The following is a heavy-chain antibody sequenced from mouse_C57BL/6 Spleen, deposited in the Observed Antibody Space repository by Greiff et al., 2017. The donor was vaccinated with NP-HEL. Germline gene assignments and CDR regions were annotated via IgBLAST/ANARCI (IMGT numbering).Heavy chain of an antibody. CDR2: IRSKSSNYAT. Sequence: EVQLVESGGGLVQPKGSLKLSCAASGFTFNTYAMHWVRQAPGKGLEWVARIRSKSSNYATYYADSVKDRFTIYRDDSQSMLYLQMNNLKTEDTAMYDCVRGGLGYSNHYGDYAMDYWGQGTSVTVSS. J-gene: IGHJ4*01. CDR1: GFTFNTYA. CDR3: VRGGLGYSNHYGDYAMDY. D-gene: IGHD2-5*01. V-gene: IGHV10-3*01.